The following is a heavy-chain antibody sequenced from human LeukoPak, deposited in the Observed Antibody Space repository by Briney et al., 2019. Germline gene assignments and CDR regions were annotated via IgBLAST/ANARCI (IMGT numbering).Heavy chain of an antibody. D-gene: IGHD3-22*01. CDR3: ARAQGYYDSSGYYAFDI. Sequence: GASVKVSCKASGYTFTSYDINWVRQATGQGLEWMGWMNPNSGNTGYAQKFQGRVTMTRNTSISTAYMELSSLRSEDTAVYYCARAQGYYDSSGYYAFDIWGQGTMVTVSS. CDR1: GYTFTSYD. CDR2: MNPNSGNT. V-gene: IGHV1-8*01. J-gene: IGHJ3*02.